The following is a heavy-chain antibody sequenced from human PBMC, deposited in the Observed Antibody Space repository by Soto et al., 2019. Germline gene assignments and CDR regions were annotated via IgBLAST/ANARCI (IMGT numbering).Heavy chain of an antibody. J-gene: IGHJ4*02. CDR3: AREDYYDTGYYVV. D-gene: IGHD3-9*01. CDR1: GRSMSGYY. Sequence: SETLSLTCTVSGRSMSGYYWSWIRQPAGERLEWIGRIYTSGTTDFNPSLKGRITMSVDTSKNQFSLKLTSVTAADTALYYCAREDYYDTGYYVVWGQGTQVTVSS. V-gene: IGHV4-4*07. CDR2: IYTSGTT.